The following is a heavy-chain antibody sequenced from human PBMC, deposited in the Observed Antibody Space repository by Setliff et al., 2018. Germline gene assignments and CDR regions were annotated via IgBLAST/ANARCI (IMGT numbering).Heavy chain of an antibody. CDR3: ARVGRERSNGECYSTTPCYSYCMDV. V-gene: IGHV3-48*01. CDR2: IDISSTTI. Sequence: PGGSLRLSCAASGFTFSSYSMKWVRQAPGKGLEWISYIDISSTTIYYADSVKGRFTISRDNAKNSLYLQMNSLRAGDTAVYYCARVGRERSNGECYSTTPCYSYCMDVWGKGTTVTVSS. CDR1: GFTFSSYS. D-gene: IGHD2-8*01. J-gene: IGHJ6*03.